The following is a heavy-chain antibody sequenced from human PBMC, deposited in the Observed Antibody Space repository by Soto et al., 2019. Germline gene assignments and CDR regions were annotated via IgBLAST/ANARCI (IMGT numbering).Heavy chain of an antibody. D-gene: IGHD2-15*01. V-gene: IGHV1-69*01. Sequence: QVHLVQSGSEVKKPGSSVTVSCKASGGTFNTYTFSWVRQAPGQGLEWMGPILPIMGSVNYAHDFRGRLSITADPSTTTAYMELTSLTSHDTAIYYCARIPRYSYPTSDPLDNWGQGTLVTVSS. J-gene: IGHJ4*02. CDR3: ARIPRYSYPTSDPLDN. CDR1: GGTFNTYT. CDR2: ILPIMGSV.